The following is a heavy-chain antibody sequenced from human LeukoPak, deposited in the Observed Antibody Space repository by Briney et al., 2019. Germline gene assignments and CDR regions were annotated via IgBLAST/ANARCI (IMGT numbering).Heavy chain of an antibody. Sequence: GGSLRLSCAASGFTFSSYAMHWVRQAPGKGLEWVAVISYDGSNKYYADSVKGRFTISIDNAKNSLYLQMNSLRAEDTAVYYCAELGITMIGGVWGKGTTVTISS. CDR3: AELGITMIGGV. CDR2: ISYDGSNK. J-gene: IGHJ6*04. D-gene: IGHD3-10*02. CDR1: GFTFSSYA. V-gene: IGHV3-30*04.